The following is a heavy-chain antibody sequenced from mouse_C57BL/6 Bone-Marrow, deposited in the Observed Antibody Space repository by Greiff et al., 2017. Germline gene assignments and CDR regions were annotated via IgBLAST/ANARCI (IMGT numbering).Heavy chain of an antibody. Sequence: VQLQQSGPELVKPGASVKIPCKASGYTFTDYNMDWVKQSHGKSLEWIGDINPNNGGTIYNQKFKGKATLTVDKSSNTAYMELRSLTSEDTADYYCARDYGSSYAMDDWGQGTSVTVSS. V-gene: IGHV1-18*01. J-gene: IGHJ4*01. CDR1: GYTFTDYN. CDR2: INPNNGGT. D-gene: IGHD1-1*01. CDR3: ARDYGSSYAMDD.